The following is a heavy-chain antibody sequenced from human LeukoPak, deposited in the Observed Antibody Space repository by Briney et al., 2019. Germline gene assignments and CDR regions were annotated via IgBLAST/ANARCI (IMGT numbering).Heavy chain of an antibody. CDR3: ARHSSSWSDPYYFDY. CDR1: GFTFSNYA. Sequence: GGSLRLSCGASGFTFSNYAMSWVRQAPGKGLEWVSVISGSGGSTYYAGSVKSRFTISRDNSKNTVSLQMNSLRAEDTAVYYCARHSSSWSDPYYFDYWGQGTLVTVSS. D-gene: IGHD6-13*01. J-gene: IGHJ4*02. CDR2: ISGSGGST. V-gene: IGHV3-23*01.